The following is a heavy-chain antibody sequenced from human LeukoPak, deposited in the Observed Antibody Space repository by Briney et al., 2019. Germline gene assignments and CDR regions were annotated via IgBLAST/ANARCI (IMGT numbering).Heavy chain of an antibody. D-gene: IGHD3-22*01. Sequence: GASVKVSCKASGYTFTGYYMHWVRQAPGQGLEWMGWINPNSGGTNYAQKFQGRVTMTRDTSISTAYMELSRLRSDDTAVYYCARPEYYYDSSGFLSHAFDIWGQGTMVTVSS. J-gene: IGHJ3*02. V-gene: IGHV1-2*02. CDR1: GYTFTGYY. CDR3: ARPEYYYDSSGFLSHAFDI. CDR2: INPNSGGT.